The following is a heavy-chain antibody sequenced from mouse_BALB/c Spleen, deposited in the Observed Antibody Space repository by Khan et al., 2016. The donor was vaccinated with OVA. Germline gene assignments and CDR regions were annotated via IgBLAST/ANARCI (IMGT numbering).Heavy chain of an antibody. Sequence: VQLQESGAELARPGASVKLSCKASGYTFTDYYINWVKLRTGQGLEWIREISPGSGDTYYNERFKGKATLTADKSSSTAYMQLSSLTSEASAVYFCARMNYFGYTFAYWGQGTLVTVSA. CDR2: ISPGSGDT. CDR1: GYTFTDYY. V-gene: IGHV1-77*01. J-gene: IGHJ3*01. D-gene: IGHD1-2*01. CDR3: ARMNYFGYTFAY.